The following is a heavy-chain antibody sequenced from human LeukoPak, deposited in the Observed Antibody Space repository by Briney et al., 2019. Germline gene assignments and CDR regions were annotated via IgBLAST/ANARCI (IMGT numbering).Heavy chain of an antibody. V-gene: IGHV3-30*18. CDR3: AKESDYYDSSGYYSYAFDI. D-gene: IGHD3-22*01. CDR2: ISYDGSNK. CDR1: GFTFSSYG. Sequence: PGRSLRLSCAASGFTFSSYGMHWVRQAPGKGLEWVAVISYDGSNKYYADSVKGRFTISRDNSKNTLYLQMNSLRAEDTAVYYCAKESDYYDSSGYYSYAFDIWGQGTMVTVSS. J-gene: IGHJ3*02.